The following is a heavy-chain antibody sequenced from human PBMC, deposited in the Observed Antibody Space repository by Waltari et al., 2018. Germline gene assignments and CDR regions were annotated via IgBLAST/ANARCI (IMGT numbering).Heavy chain of an antibody. D-gene: IGHD1-26*01. CDR3: ARGGATRTFDI. CDR1: GGSISSSSYY. V-gene: IGHV4-39*01. J-gene: IGHJ3*02. Sequence: QLQLQESGPGLVKPSETLSLTCTVSGGSISSSSYYWGWIRQPPGKGLEWIGSIYYSGSTYYNPSLKSRVTISVDTSKNQFSLKLSSVTAADTAVYYCARGGATRTFDIWGQGTMVTVSS. CDR2: IYYSGST.